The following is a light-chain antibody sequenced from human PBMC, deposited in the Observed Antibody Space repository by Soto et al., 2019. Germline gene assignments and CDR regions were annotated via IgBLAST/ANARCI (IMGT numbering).Light chain of an antibody. CDR2: DAS. Sequence: DIQMTQSPSSLSASVGDRVTIICRASQSVSTRLAWYQQKPGKAPKVLIYDASSWAGGVPSRFTGSGSGPEFTLTINSLQPDDFATYYCQQYSVYWTFGQGTKVEIK. J-gene: IGKJ1*01. CDR1: QSVSTR. V-gene: IGKV1-5*02. CDR3: QQYSVYWT.